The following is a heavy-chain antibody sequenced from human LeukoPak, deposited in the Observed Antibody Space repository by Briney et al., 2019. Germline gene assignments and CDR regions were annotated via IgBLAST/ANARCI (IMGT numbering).Heavy chain of an antibody. V-gene: IGHV4-34*01. CDR2: INHSGST. CDR3: ARGRVPAAIRHPGLDY. D-gene: IGHD2-2*01. CDR1: GGSFSGYS. J-gene: IGHJ4*02. Sequence: SETLSLTCAVYGGSFSGYSWSWIRQPPGKGLEWIGEINHSGSTNYNPSLKSRVTISVDTSKNQFSLKLSSVTAADTAVYYCARGRVPAAIRHPGLDYWGQGTLVTVSS.